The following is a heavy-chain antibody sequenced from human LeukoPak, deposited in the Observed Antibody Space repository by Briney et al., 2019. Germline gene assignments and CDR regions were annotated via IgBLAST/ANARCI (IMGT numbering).Heavy chain of an antibody. Sequence: PSETLSLTCTVSGGSISSYYWSWIRQPPGKGLEWIGYIYYSGSTNYNPSLKSRVTISVDTSKNQFSLKLSSVTAADTAVYCCARGWGPGSGSYYTWYYFDYWGQGTLVTVSS. CDR2: IYYSGST. V-gene: IGHV4-59*01. D-gene: IGHD3-10*01. CDR3: ARGWGPGSGSYYTWYYFDY. CDR1: GGSISSYY. J-gene: IGHJ4*02.